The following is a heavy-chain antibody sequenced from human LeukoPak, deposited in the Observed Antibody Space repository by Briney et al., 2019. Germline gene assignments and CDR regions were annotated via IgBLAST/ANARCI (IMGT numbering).Heavy chain of an antibody. CDR2: FDPEDDET. D-gene: IGHD6-13*01. Sequence: GASVKVSCKVSGYTLTELSMHWVRQAPGKGLEWMGGFDPEDDETIYAQKFQGRVTMTEDTSTDTAYMELSSLRSEDTAVYYCATRIAAAGTTDYWGQGTLVTVSS. V-gene: IGHV1-24*01. J-gene: IGHJ4*02. CDR1: GYTLTELS. CDR3: ATRIAAAGTTDY.